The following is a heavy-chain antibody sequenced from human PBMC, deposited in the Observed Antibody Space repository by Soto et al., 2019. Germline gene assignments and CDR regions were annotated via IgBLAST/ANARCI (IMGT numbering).Heavy chain of an antibody. Sequence: SETLSLTCTVSGGAISISSYYWGWIRQPPGKGLEWIGSIYYSGSTYYNPSLKSRVTISVDTSKNQFSLKLSSVTAADTAVYYCARIRITMIVVVTNGWFDPWGQGTLVTVSS. CDR3: ARIRITMIVVVTNGWFDP. J-gene: IGHJ5*02. CDR2: IYYSGST. V-gene: IGHV4-39*01. D-gene: IGHD3-22*01. CDR1: GGAISISSYY.